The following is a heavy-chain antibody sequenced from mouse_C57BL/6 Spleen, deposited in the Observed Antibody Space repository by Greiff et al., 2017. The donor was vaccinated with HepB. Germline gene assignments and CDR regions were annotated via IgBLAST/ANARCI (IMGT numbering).Heavy chain of an antibody. CDR2: ILPSIGRT. D-gene: IGHD2-5*01. CDR1: DSEVFPIAY. J-gene: IGHJ1*03. CDR3: ARRYSNYWYFDV. Sequence: VKLQESGSELRSPGSSVKLSCKDFDSEVFPIAYMSWVRQKPGHGFEWIGGILPSIGRTIYGEKFEDKATLDADTLSNTAYLELNSLTSEDSAIYYCARRYSNYWYFDVWGTGTTVTVSS. V-gene: IGHV15-2*01.